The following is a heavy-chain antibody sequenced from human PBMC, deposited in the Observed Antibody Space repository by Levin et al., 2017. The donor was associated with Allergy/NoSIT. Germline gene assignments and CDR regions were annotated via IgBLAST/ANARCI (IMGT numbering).Heavy chain of an antibody. CDR1: GFTFSDYY. D-gene: IGHD2-2*02. V-gene: IGHV3-11*01. CDR2: ISSSGGTI. CDR3: ARVGRYCSSNNCYSEYYYHGMDV. J-gene: IGHJ6*02. Sequence: GGSLRLSCAASGFTFSDYYMSWIRQAPGKGLEWVSYISSSGGTIYYADSVKGRFTISRENAKKSLYLQMKSLRAEDTAVYYCARVGRYCSSNNCYSEYYYHGMDVWGQGTTVTVSS.